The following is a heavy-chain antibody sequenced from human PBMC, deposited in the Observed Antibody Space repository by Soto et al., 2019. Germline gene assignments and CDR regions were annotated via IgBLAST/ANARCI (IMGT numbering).Heavy chain of an antibody. Sequence: GGSLRLSCAASGFTFSSYAMSWVRQAPGKGLEWVSAISGSGGSTYYADSVKGRFTISRDNSKNTLYLQMNSLRAEDTAVYYCAKRGAGPWIWFGDPIDYWGQGTLVTVSS. CDR2: ISGSGGST. CDR3: AKRGAGPWIWFGDPIDY. D-gene: IGHD3-10*01. J-gene: IGHJ4*02. CDR1: GFTFSSYA. V-gene: IGHV3-23*01.